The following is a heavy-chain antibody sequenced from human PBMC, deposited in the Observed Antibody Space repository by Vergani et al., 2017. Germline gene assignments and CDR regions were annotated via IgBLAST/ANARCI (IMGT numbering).Heavy chain of an antibody. V-gene: IGHV3-7*01. Sequence: EVQLVESGGGLVQPGGSLRLSCAASGFTFSSYWMSWVRQAPGKGLEWVANIKQDGSEKYYVDSVKGRFTISRDNAKNSLYLQMNSLRAEDTAVYYCARGGFDCSSTSCYVHYFDYWGQGTLVTVSS. CDR1: GFTFSSYW. D-gene: IGHD2-2*01. CDR3: ARGGFDCSSTSCYVHYFDY. CDR2: IKQDGSEK. J-gene: IGHJ4*02.